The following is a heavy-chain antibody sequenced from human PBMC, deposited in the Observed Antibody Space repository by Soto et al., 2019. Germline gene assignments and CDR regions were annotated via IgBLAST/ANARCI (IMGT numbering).Heavy chain of an antibody. V-gene: IGHV1-69*13. CDR1: GGTFSSYA. CDR3: ARDSFQYPPIIFITMVRGVIPNNYYYYGMDV. Sequence: GASVKVSCKASGGTFSSYAISWVRQAPGQGLEWMGGIIPIFGTANYAQKFQGRVTITADESTSTAYMELSSLRSEDTAVYYCARDSFQYPPIIFITMVRGVIPNNYYYYGMDVWGQGTTVTVPS. CDR2: IIPIFGTA. D-gene: IGHD3-10*01. J-gene: IGHJ6*02.